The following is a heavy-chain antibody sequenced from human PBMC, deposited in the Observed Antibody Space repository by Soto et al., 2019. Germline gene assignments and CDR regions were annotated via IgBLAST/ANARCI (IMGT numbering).Heavy chain of an antibody. V-gene: IGHV1-69*04. CDR1: GGTFSTST. J-gene: IGHJ5*02. Sequence: SVKVSCKASGGTFSTSTFTWVRQAPGQGLEWMGRTIPILDVADYAQDFQGRVTITADKSTSTAYMELTSLTSKDTAVYYCARDQSWHDLLWYFEPWGQRTLVSVSS. CDR3: ARDQSWHDLLWYFEP. D-gene: IGHD1-1*01. CDR2: TIPILDVA.